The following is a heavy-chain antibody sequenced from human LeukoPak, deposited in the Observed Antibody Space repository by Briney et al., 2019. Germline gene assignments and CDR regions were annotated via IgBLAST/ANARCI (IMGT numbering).Heavy chain of an antibody. CDR3: ARDIGWTKGPFDY. D-gene: IGHD2-15*01. J-gene: IGHJ4*02. Sequence: SETLSLTCEVSGYSISSGYFWAWIRQSPGKGLEVIAGIFHDGRTYYNPSVQSRVTISVDTFRIRFSLKLKSVTAADAAVYYCARDIGWTKGPFDYWGQGTLVTVSS. V-gene: IGHV4-38-2*01. CDR1: GYSISSGYF. CDR2: IFHDGRT.